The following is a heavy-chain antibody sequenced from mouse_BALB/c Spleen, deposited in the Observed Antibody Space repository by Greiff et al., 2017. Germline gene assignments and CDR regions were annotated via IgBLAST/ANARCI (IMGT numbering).Heavy chain of an antibody. CDR1: GYTFTSYW. V-gene: IGHV1-5*01. J-gene: IGHJ2*01. Sequence: SGTVLARPGASVKMSCKASGYTFTSYWMHWVKQRPGQGLEWIGAIYPGNSDTSYNQKFKGKAKLTAVTSTSTAYMELSSLTNEDSAVYYCTKADGNYGLYYFDYWGQGTTLTVSS. CDR3: TKADGNYGLYYFDY. D-gene: IGHD2-1*01. CDR2: IYPGNSDT.